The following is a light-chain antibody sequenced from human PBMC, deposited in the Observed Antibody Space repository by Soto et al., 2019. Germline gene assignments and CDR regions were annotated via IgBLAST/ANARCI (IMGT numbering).Light chain of an antibody. V-gene: IGLV2-14*01. CDR1: NSDIGSYNH. Sequence: QSALTQPASVSGSPGQSVTISCSGTNSDIGSYNHVAWYQQFPGKSPKLTIYEVSSRPSGVSSRFSGSKSGNTASLTISGLQPHDEADYYCIAYTGSSTSYVFGSGTKVTVL. CDR2: EVS. J-gene: IGLJ1*01. CDR3: IAYTGSSTSYV.